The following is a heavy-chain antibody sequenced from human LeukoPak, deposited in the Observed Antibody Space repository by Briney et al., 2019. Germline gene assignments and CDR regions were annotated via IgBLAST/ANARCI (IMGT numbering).Heavy chain of an antibody. J-gene: IGHJ4*02. V-gene: IGHV1-18*01. CDR3: ARVGDTYYDILTGYYINDY. CDR2: ISAYNGNT. Sequence: GASVKVSCKASGYTFTSYGISWVRHAPGQGLEWMGWISAYNGNTNYAQKLQGRVTMTTDTSTSTAYMELRSLRSDDSAVYYCARVGDTYYDILTGYYINDYWGQGTLVTVSS. CDR1: GYTFTSYG. D-gene: IGHD3-9*01.